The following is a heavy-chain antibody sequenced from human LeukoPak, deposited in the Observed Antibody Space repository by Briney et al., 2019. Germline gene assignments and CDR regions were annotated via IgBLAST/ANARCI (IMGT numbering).Heavy chain of an antibody. Sequence: SETLSLTCAISGGPISSSNWWTWVRQPPGKGLEWIGSIYHSGSTYYNPSLKSRVTISVDTSKNQFSLKLSSVTAADTAVYYCARDGSGTDIWGQGTMVTVSS. CDR2: IYHSGST. CDR3: ARDGSGTDI. CDR1: GGPISSSNW. D-gene: IGHD3-10*01. J-gene: IGHJ3*02. V-gene: IGHV4-4*02.